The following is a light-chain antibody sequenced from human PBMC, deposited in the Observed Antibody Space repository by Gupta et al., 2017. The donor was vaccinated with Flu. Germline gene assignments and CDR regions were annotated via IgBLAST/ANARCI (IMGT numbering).Light chain of an antibody. J-gene: IGKJ1*01. CDR2: GAS. CDR1: QNFSIY. Sequence: DIVVPQLPATLSVSPGERATLSCRASQNFSIYLAWYQQKPGQAPRLLISGASTRATGIPARFSGSGSGTEFTLTVGSLQSEDSAVYYCQFYYNAETFGQGTKVEIK. V-gene: IGKV3D-15*01. CDR3: QFYYNAET.